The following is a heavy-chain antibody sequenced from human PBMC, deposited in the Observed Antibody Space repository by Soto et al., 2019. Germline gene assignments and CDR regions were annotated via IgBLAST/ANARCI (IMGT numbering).Heavy chain of an antibody. CDR2: IDNAGTDS. CDR3: ARGWFGPDV. CDR1: GFTLSGRS. J-gene: IGHJ6*04. V-gene: IGHV3-74*01. Sequence: EVQLVESGGGLVQPGGSLRLSCAASGFTLSGRSMHWVRQAPGKGMGWVSGIDNAGTDSTYADSVKGRFTSSRDNAKNMLYLQLNSLRFEDPAVYYSARGWFGPDVWGKGTTVTVSS. D-gene: IGHD3-10*01.